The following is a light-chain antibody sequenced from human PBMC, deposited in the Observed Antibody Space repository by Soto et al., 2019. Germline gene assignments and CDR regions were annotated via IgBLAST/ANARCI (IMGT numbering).Light chain of an antibody. J-gene: IGLJ1*01. Sequence: QSALTQSASVSGSPGQSITISCTGTSSDVGGYNHVSWYQQHPGKAPKLLIYDVSNRPSGISNRLSGSKSGNTASLTISGLQAEDEADYFCSSYTRSSARVFGTGTKVTVL. V-gene: IGLV2-14*01. CDR3: SSYTRSSARV. CDR2: DVS. CDR1: SSDVGGYNH.